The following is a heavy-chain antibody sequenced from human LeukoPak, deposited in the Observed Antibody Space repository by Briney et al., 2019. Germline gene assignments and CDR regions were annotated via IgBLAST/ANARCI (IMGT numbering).Heavy chain of an antibody. CDR2: ISSSAGST. CDR3: AKAKGGSWYDFDC. J-gene: IGHJ4*02. CDR1: EFTFSSYA. Sequence: GGSLRLSCAASEFTFSSYAMSWVRQAPGKGLEWVSVISSSAGSTYYADSVQGRFTISRDNSINTLYLQMNSLRAEDTAVYYCAKAKGGSWYDFDCWGQGALVTVSS. V-gene: IGHV3-23*01. D-gene: IGHD6-13*01.